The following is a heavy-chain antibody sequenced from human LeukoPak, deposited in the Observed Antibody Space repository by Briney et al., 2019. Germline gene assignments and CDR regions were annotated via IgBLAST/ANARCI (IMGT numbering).Heavy chain of an antibody. V-gene: IGHV3-73*01. CDR3: TSLLWFGELFSY. CDR2: IRSKANSYAT. Sequence: GGSLRLSCAASGFTFSGSAMHWVHQASGKGLEWVGRIRSKANSYATAYAASVKGRFTISRDDSKNTAYLQMNSLKTEDTAVYYCTSLLWFGELFSYWGQGTLVTVSS. J-gene: IGHJ4*02. D-gene: IGHD3-10*01. CDR1: GFTFSGSA.